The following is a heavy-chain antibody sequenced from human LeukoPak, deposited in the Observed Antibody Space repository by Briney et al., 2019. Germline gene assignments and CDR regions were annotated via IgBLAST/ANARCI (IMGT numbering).Heavy chain of an antibody. CDR2: IMPIFGAT. D-gene: IGHD4-23*01. CDR1: GYSFSTHG. V-gene: IGHV1-69*05. J-gene: IGHJ4*02. Sequence: SVKVSCKASGYSFSTHGIRWVRQAPGQGLEWMGGIMPIFGATSYAQKFQGRLTITTDRSTSTAYMELNNLSSEDTALYYCARVATVGSLDNWGQGTLVTVSS. CDR3: ARVATVGSLDN.